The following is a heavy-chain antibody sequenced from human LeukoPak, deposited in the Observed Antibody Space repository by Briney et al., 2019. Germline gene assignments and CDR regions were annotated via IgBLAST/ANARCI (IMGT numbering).Heavy chain of an antibody. CDR1: GYTFTSYY. J-gene: IGHJ4*02. V-gene: IGHV1-46*01. Sequence: ASVKVSCKASGYTFTSYYMHWVRQAPGQGLEWMGIINPSGGSTSYAQKFQGRVTMTRDMSTSTVYMELSSLRSEDTAVYYCAKDLALLWFGETKSAFDYWGQGTLVTVSS. CDR2: INPSGGST. CDR3: AKDLALLWFGETKSAFDY. D-gene: IGHD3-10*01.